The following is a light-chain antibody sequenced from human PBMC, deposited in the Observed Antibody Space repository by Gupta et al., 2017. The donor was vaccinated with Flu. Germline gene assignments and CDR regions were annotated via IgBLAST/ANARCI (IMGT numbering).Light chain of an antibody. CDR2: DAS. CDR1: STDGGSYDL. J-gene: IGLJ1*01. Sequence: QSALTQPASVSGSPGPSITIPCPGTSTDGGSYDLLSWSQQHPGNAPKLMIYDASKRTSGAASRFSGSKAGNTASLTIAGPEAEDDADYYGCSYAGSGTYVFGTGTKVTVL. V-gene: IGLV2-23*01. CDR3: CSYAGSGTYV.